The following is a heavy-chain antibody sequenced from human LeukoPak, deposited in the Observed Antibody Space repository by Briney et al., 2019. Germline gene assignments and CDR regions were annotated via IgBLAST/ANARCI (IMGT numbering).Heavy chain of an antibody. Sequence: SETLSLTCTVSGGSISSGSYYWSWIRQPAGKGLDWIGRIYTSGSTNYNPSLKSRVTISVDTSKNQFSLKLSSVTAADTAVYYCASSFWSGYYTGTNWFDPWGQGTLVTVSS. D-gene: IGHD3-3*01. J-gene: IGHJ5*02. CDR1: GGSISSGSYY. V-gene: IGHV4-61*02. CDR2: IYTSGST. CDR3: ASSFWSGYYTGTNWFDP.